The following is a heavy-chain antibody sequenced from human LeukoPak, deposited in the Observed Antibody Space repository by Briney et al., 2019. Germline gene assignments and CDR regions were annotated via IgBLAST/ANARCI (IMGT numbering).Heavy chain of an antibody. J-gene: IGHJ4*02. V-gene: IGHV3-7*05. CDR3: ATGGWNFDY. Sequence: GGSLRLSCAASGLTVSSSYMSWVRQAPGKGLEWVANIKQDGSEKYYVDSVKGRFTISRDNAKNSLYLQMNSLRAEDTAVYYCATGGWNFDYWGQGTLVTVSS. CDR2: IKQDGSEK. D-gene: IGHD2-15*01. CDR1: GLTVSSSY.